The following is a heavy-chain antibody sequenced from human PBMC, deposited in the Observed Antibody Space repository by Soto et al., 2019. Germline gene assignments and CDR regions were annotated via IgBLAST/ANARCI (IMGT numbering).Heavy chain of an antibody. Sequence: QVQLQQWGAGLLKPSETLSLTCAVYGGSLSGYYWSWIRQPPGKGLEWIGEINHSGSTNCNPSLKSRVTISVDTSKNQFSLKLTSVTAADTAVYYCARMEVDTTMFPYYYYAMDVGGQGTTVTISS. CDR2: INHSGST. V-gene: IGHV4-34*01. J-gene: IGHJ6*02. D-gene: IGHD5-18*01. CDR3: ARMEVDTTMFPYYYYAMDV. CDR1: GGSLSGYY.